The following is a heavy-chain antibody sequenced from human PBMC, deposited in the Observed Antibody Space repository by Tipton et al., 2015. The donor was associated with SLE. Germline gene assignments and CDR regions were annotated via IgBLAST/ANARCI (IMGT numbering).Heavy chain of an antibody. J-gene: IGHJ4*02. D-gene: IGHD3-10*01. CDR2: INWNGGST. Sequence: AVSGFTFDDYGMSWVRQAPGKGLEWVSGINWNGGSTGYADSVKGRFTISRDNAKNSLYLQMDSLRAEDTALYHCARGPYYGSGSDGDYWGQGTLVTVSS. CDR3: ARGPYYGSGSDGDY. CDR1: GFTFDDYG. V-gene: IGHV3-20*01.